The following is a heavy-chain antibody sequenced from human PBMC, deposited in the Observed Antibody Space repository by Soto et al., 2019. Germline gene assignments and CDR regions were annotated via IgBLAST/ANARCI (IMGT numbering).Heavy chain of an antibody. V-gene: IGHV3-23*01. D-gene: IGHD3-22*01. CDR2: ISGSGGST. J-gene: IGHJ3*02. Sequence: GGSLRLSCAASGFTFSSYAMSWVRQAPGKGLEWVSAISGSGGSTYYADSVKGRFTISRDNSKNTLYLQMNSLRAEDTAVYYCAKDLCITMIVVVINNAFDIWGKGTMVTVAS. CDR3: AKDLCITMIVVVINNAFDI. CDR1: GFTFSSYA.